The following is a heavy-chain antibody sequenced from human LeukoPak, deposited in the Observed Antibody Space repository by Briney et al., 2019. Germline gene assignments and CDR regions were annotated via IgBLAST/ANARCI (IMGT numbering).Heavy chain of an antibody. D-gene: IGHD2-21*02. CDR2: INTNTGNP. Sequence: ASVKVSCKASGYTFTSYAMNWVRQAPGQGLEWMGWINTNTGNPTYAQGFTGRVVFSLDTSVSTAYLQISSLKAEDTAVYYCARDNCGGDCYGYYYYGMDVWGQGTTVTVSS. CDR3: ARDNCGGDCYGYYYYGMDV. V-gene: IGHV7-4-1*02. CDR1: GYTFTSYA. J-gene: IGHJ6*02.